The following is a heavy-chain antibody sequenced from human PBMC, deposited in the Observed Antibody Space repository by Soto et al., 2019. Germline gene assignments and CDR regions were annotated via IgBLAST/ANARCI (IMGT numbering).Heavy chain of an antibody. CDR2: IYYSGST. CDR1: GGSISSYY. D-gene: IGHD4-17*01. Sequence: PSETLSLTCTVSGGSISSYYWSWIRQPPGKGLEWIGYIYYSGSTNYNPSLKSRVTISVDTSKNQFSLKLSSVTAADTAVYYCARDRMTTVTTYYYYYGMDVWGQGTTVTSP. V-gene: IGHV4-59*01. CDR3: ARDRMTTVTTYYYYYGMDV. J-gene: IGHJ6*02.